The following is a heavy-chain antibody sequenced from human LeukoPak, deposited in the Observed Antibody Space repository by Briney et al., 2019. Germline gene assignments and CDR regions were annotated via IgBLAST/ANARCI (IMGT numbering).Heavy chain of an antibody. V-gene: IGHV3-30*18. Sequence: GGSLRLSCAASGLTFSSYGMHWVRQAPGKGLEWVAVISYDGSNKYYADSVKGRFTISRDNSKNTLYLQMNSLRAEDTAVYYCAKDAIAAAVFYYFDYWGQGTLVTVSS. CDR2: ISYDGSNK. J-gene: IGHJ4*02. D-gene: IGHD6-13*01. CDR3: AKDAIAAAVFYYFDY. CDR1: GLTFSSYG.